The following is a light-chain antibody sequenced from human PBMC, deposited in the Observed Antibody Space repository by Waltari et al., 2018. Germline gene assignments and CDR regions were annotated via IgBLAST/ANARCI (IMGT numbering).Light chain of an antibody. CDR2: DAG. J-gene: IGKJ2*01. CDR1: QVISNW. V-gene: IGKV1-12*01. CDR3: QQSYSFPYT. Sequence: DIQMTQSPSSVSASVGGRVTITCRASQVISNWLAWYQQKPGKDPKLLICDAGSTRLGVPSGFSAGGSGTYFTLTISSLQPEDFATYYCQQSYSFPYTFGQGTNLEIK.